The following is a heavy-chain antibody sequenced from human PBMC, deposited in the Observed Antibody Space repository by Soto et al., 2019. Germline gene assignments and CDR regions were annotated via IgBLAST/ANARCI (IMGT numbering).Heavy chain of an antibody. Sequence: SETLSLTCTVSGGSIRNVYWSWIRQPPGKGLEWIGFIFHSGNAKYNPSLKSRVTISVDTSKNQFSLKLSSVTAADTAVYYCARDQESSSSHAFDIWGQGTMVTVSS. CDR3: ARDQESSSSHAFDI. D-gene: IGHD6-6*01. CDR1: GGSIRNVY. V-gene: IGHV4-59*12. J-gene: IGHJ3*02. CDR2: IFHSGNA.